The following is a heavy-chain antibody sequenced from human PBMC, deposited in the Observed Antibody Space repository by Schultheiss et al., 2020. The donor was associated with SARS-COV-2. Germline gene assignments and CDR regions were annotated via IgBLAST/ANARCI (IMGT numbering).Heavy chain of an antibody. D-gene: IGHD5-12*01. Sequence: GESLKISCVASRFTFSSFAMHWVRQAPGKGLEWVSSISSSSSYIYYADSVKGRFTISRDNAKNSLYLQMNSLRAEDTAVYYCARDSVGIVATIVVAYYYYGMDVWGQGTTVTVSS. CDR2: ISSSSSYI. J-gene: IGHJ6*02. CDR1: RFTFSSFA. CDR3: ARDSVGIVATIVVAYYYYGMDV. V-gene: IGHV3-21*04.